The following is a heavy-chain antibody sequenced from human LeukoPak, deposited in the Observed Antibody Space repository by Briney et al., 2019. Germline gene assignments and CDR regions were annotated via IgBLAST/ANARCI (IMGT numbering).Heavy chain of an antibody. Sequence: GESLKISCKGSGYSFTSYWIGWVRQMPGKGLEWMGIIYPGDSDTRYSPSFQGQVTISADKSISTAYLQWSSLKASDTAMYYCARLVFRYSSASLPFDNWGQGTLVTVSS. CDR1: GYSFTSYW. CDR3: ARLVFRYSSASLPFDN. J-gene: IGHJ4*02. V-gene: IGHV5-51*01. CDR2: IYPGDSDT. D-gene: IGHD3-9*01.